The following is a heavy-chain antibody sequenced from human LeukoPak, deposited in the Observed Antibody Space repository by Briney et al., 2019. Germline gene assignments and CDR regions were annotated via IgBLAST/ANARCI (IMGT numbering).Heavy chain of an antibody. D-gene: IGHD7-27*01. CDR3: AGRELGNDY. CDR2: IYYTGST. V-gene: IGHV4-59*02. J-gene: IGHJ4*02. CDR1: GGSVSDYY. Sequence: SETLSLTCTVSGGSVSDYYWSWIRQSPGKGLEWIGYIYYTGSTSYNPSLRSRVTMSADTSKNQFSLKLSSVTAADTAVYYCAGRELGNDYWGQGTLVTVSS.